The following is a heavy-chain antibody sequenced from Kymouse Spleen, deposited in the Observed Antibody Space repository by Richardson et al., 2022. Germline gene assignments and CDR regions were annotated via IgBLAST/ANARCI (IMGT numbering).Heavy chain of an antibody. J-gene: IGHJ5*02. Sequence: QVQLQESGPGLVKPSQTLSLTCTVSGGSISSGGYYWSWIRQHPGKGLEWIGYIYYSGSTYYNPSLKSRVTISVDTSKNQFSLKLSSVTAADTAVYYCARVGGTMVRGVIITNWFDPWGQGTLVTVSS. CDR3: ARVGGTMVRGVIITNWFDP. D-gene: IGHD3-10*01. CDR2: IYYSGST. CDR1: GGSISSGGYY. V-gene: IGHV4-31*03.